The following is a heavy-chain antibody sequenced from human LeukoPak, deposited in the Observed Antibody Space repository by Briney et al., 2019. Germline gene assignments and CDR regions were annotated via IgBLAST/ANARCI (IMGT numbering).Heavy chain of an antibody. Sequence: SETLSLTCTVSGGSISSYYWSWIRQPPGKGLEWIGYIYYSGTTNYNPSLKSRVTISVDTSKNQFSLKLSSVTAADTAVYYCARSFMYYFDYWGQGTLVTVSS. J-gene: IGHJ4*02. D-gene: IGHD3-16*02. V-gene: IGHV4-59*08. CDR3: ARSFMYYFDY. CDR1: GGSISSYY. CDR2: IYYSGTT.